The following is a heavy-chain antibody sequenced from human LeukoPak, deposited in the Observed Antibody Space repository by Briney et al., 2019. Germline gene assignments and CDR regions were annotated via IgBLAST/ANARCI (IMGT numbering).Heavy chain of an antibody. Sequence: ASVKVSCKASGYTFTSYGISWVRQAPGQGLEWMGWISAYNGNTNYAQKFQGRVTITRDTSASTAYMELSSLRSEDTAVYYCARAITLEGGYYYYYGMDVWGQGTTVTVSS. D-gene: IGHD5-12*01. J-gene: IGHJ6*02. CDR2: ISAYNGNT. CDR3: ARAITLEGGYYYYYGMDV. V-gene: IGHV1-18*01. CDR1: GYTFTSYG.